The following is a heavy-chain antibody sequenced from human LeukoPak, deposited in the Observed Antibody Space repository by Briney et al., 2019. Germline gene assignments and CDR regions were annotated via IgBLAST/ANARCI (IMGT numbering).Heavy chain of an antibody. V-gene: IGHV3-30*03. J-gene: IGHJ4*02. CDR1: GFTFGDYG. Sequence: GGSLRLSCAASGFTFGDYGMHWVRQAPAKGLEWLAVISYDEANIYYADSVKGRLTISRDNSKNTVFLQMNSLRVEDTAIYYCSSATSMTTITTDHWGQGTLVTVSS. CDR3: SSATSMTTITTDH. CDR2: ISYDEANI. D-gene: IGHD6-25*01.